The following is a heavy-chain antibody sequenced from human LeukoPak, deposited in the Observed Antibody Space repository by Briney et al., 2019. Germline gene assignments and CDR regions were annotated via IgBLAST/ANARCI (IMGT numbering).Heavy chain of an antibody. V-gene: IGHV3-21*01. CDR2: ISSSSSYI. J-gene: IGHJ5*02. Sequence: GGSLRLSCAASGFTFSSYSMNWVRQAPGKGLEWVSSISSSSSYIYYADSVKGRFTISRDNAKNSLYLQMNSLTAEDTAVYYCARDGLTGGNNWFDPWGQGTLVTVSS. CDR1: GFTFSSYS. D-gene: IGHD1-20*01. CDR3: ARDGLTGGNNWFDP.